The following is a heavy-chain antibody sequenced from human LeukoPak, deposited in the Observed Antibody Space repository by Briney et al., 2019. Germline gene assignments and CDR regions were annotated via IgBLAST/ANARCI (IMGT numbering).Heavy chain of an antibody. CDR2: INSDGSST. V-gene: IGHV3-74*01. CDR3: VALRITMIAF. D-gene: IGHD3-22*01. J-gene: IGHJ1*01. CDR1: GFTFSSYW. Sequence: GGSLRLSCAASGFTFSSYWMHWVRQAPGKGLVWVSRINSDGSSTSYADSVEGRFTISRDNAKNTLYLQMNSLRAEDTAVYYCVALRITMIAFWGQGTLVTVSS.